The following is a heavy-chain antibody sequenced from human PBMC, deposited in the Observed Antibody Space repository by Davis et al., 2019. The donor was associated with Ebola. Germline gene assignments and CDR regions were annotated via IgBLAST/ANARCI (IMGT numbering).Heavy chain of an antibody. CDR1: GYTFISYY. Sequence: AASVKVSCKASGYTFISYYMHWVRQAPGQGLEWMVLINPRDGSTSYPQRFQGRVTMTRDTSTRTVHMELNSLRFDDTAVYYCARDGDYGGLHWGQGTLVTVSS. V-gene: IGHV1-46*01. J-gene: IGHJ4*02. D-gene: IGHD4-23*01. CDR3: ARDGDYGGLH. CDR2: INPRDGST.